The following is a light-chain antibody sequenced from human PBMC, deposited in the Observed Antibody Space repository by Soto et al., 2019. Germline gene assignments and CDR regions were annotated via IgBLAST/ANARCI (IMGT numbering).Light chain of an antibody. Sequence: QSVLTQPPSVSGAPGQRVTIACTGSSSNIGAGYDVHWYRHFPGAAPKLLLFRSSHRPSGVPDRFSGFTSGTSASLAITGLLPDNEAIYYSPTFDSGLAGLIFGAGTKLTVL. CDR3: PTFDSGLAGLI. V-gene: IGLV1-40*01. CDR2: RSS. CDR1: SSNIGAGYD. J-gene: IGLJ2*01.